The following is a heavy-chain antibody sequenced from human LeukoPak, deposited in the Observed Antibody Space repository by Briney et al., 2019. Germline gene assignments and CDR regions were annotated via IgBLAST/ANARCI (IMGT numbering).Heavy chain of an antibody. D-gene: IGHD1/OR15-1a*01. J-gene: IGHJ5*02. CDR2: INPNSGGT. CDR3: ARGNWNNNWFDP. CDR1: GYTFTGYY. V-gene: IGHV1-2*02. Sequence: ASVKVSCKASGYTFTGYYMHWVRQAPGQGLEWMGWINPNSGGTNYAQKFQGRVAMTRDTSISTAYMELSRLRSDDTAVYYCARGNWNNNWFDPWGQGTLVTVSS.